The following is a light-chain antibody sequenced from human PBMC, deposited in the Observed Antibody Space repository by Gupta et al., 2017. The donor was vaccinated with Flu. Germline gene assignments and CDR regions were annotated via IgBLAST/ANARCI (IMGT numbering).Light chain of an antibody. Sequence: TSPDIGSHKYVSWYQQHPGKAPQLLIYDVTNRPSGVSTRFSGSKSGDTASLTISGLQAEYEADYYCSSCTSSTTLVFGGGTRLTVL. CDR2: DVT. CDR3: SSCTSSTTLV. J-gene: IGLJ2*01. CDR1: SPDIGSHKY. V-gene: IGLV2-14*01.